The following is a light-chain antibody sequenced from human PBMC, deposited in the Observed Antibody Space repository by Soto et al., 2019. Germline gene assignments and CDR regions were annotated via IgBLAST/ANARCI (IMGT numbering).Light chain of an antibody. Sequence: EIVLTQSPGTLSLSPGERASLSCRASQAVGGTYLAWYQHKPGQAPRLLIYGASNRAAGIPDRYGGSRSGTDFTLTISSLQSEDFAIYYCQQYNNWPPITFGPGTRLEIK. V-gene: IGKV3-20*01. CDR1: QAVGGTY. CDR2: GAS. CDR3: QQYNNWPPIT. J-gene: IGKJ5*01.